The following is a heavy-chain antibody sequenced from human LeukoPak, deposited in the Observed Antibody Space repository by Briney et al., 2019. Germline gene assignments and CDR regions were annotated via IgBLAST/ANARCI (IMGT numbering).Heavy chain of an antibody. CDR2: IKEDGREK. D-gene: IGHD3-22*01. CDR3: ARETFYFDGSGYSGAPTY. Sequence: GGSLRLSCAASGFTLNRYWMSWLRQATGKGLEGVANIKEDGREKYYVDSVKGRFTISRDNAKNSLYLQMNSLRAEDTAVYYCARETFYFDGSGYSGAPTYWGQGALVTVSS. V-gene: IGHV3-7*01. J-gene: IGHJ4*02. CDR1: GFTLNRYW.